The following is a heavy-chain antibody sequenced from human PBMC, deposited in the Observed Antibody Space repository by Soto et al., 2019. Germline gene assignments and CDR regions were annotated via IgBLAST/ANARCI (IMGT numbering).Heavy chain of an antibody. Sequence: GESLKISCKGSGYSLAGYWITWVRQKPGKGLEWMGRIDPSDSQTYYSPSFRGHVTISVTKSITTVFLQWSSLRASDTAMYYCARQIYDSDTGPNFQYYFDSWGQGTPVTVSS. D-gene: IGHD3-22*01. CDR1: GYSLAGYW. V-gene: IGHV5-10-1*01. CDR2: IDPSDSQT. CDR3: ARQIYDSDTGPNFQYYFDS. J-gene: IGHJ4*02.